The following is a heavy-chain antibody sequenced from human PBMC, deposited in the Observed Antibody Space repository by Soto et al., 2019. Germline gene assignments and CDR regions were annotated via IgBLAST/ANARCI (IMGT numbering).Heavy chain of an antibody. CDR1: GYTFTSYY. D-gene: IGHD3-22*01. Sequence: ASVKVSCKASGYTFTSYYMHWVRQAPGQGLEWMGIINPSGGSTSYAQKFQGRVTMTRDTSTSTVYMELSSLRSEDTAVYYCARDPYYYDSSGYYSLPWFDTWGQGTLVTVSS. J-gene: IGHJ5*02. CDR2: INPSGGST. CDR3: ARDPYYYDSSGYYSLPWFDT. V-gene: IGHV1-46*01.